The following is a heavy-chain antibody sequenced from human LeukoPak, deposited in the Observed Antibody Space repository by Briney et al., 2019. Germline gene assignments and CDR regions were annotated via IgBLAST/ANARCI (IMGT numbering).Heavy chain of an antibody. V-gene: IGHV1-46*01. CDR2: INPSGGST. D-gene: IGHD6-13*01. CDR1: GYTFTSYY. CDR3: ARDGAAAAYYFDY. J-gene: IGHJ4*02. Sequence: ASVKVSCKASGYTFTSYYMHWVRQAPGQGLEWMGIINPSGGSTSYAQKFQGRVTMTRDMSTSTVYMELSSLRSEDTAGYYCARDGAAAAYYFDYWGQGTLVTVSS.